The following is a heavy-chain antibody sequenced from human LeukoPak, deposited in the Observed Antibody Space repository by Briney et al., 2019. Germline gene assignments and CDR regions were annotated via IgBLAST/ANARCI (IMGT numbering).Heavy chain of an antibody. J-gene: IGHJ4*02. Sequence: PGGSLRLSCAASGFTFSSYAMSWVRQAPGKGLVWVSAISGSGGSTYYADSVKGRFTISRDNSKNTLYLQMNSLRAEDTAVYYCAKASMIVVVTPFDYWGQGTLVTVSS. CDR1: GFTFSSYA. CDR2: ISGSGGST. V-gene: IGHV3-23*01. D-gene: IGHD3-22*01. CDR3: AKASMIVVVTPFDY.